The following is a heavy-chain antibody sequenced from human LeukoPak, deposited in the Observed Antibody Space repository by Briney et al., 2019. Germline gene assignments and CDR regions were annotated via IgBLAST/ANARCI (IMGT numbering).Heavy chain of an antibody. CDR3: ASLYYYDSSGYFLPLPPDY. V-gene: IGHV1-69*13. D-gene: IGHD3-22*01. J-gene: IGHJ4*02. CDR1: GGTYSSYA. Sequence: ASVTVSCTASGGTYSSYAISWVRQAPGQGLEWMGGIIPIFGTANYAQNFQGRVTITADESTSTAYMELSSLRSEDTAVYYCASLYYYDSSGYFLPLPPDYWGQGTLVTVSS. CDR2: IIPIFGTA.